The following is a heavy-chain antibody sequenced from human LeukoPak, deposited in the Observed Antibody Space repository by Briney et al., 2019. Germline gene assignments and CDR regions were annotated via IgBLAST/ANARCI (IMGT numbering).Heavy chain of an antibody. CDR3: ARAILTPSGYVWYFDL. D-gene: IGHD3-3*01. V-gene: IGHV4-59*06. CDR2: IYHSGSS. CDR1: GGSISNYY. J-gene: IGHJ2*01. Sequence: SETLSLTCTVSGGSISNYYWTWIRQHPGKGLEWIGYIYHSGSSYYNPSLWSRATISVDTSTNQFSLNLNSVTAADTALYFCARAILTPSGYVWYFDLWGRGTLVTVSS.